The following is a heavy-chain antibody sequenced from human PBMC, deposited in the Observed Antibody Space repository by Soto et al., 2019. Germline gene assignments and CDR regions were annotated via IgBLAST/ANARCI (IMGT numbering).Heavy chain of an antibody. Sequence: EVPLLESGGGLVQPGGSLRLSCAASGFTFSNHAMSWVRQAPGKGLEWVSTIGGGGISSYYADSVNGRFTISRDNSRDTLLLQMNSLRAEDTAVYYCAKARSGWSWFDPWGQGALVTVSS. V-gene: IGHV3-23*01. CDR3: AKARSGWSWFDP. D-gene: IGHD6-19*01. J-gene: IGHJ5*02. CDR1: GFTFSNHA. CDR2: IGGGGISS.